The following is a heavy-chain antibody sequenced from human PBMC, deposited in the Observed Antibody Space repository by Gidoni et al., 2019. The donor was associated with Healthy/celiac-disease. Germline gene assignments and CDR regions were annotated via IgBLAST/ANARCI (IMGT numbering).Heavy chain of an antibody. J-gene: IGHJ4*02. V-gene: IGHV3-23*01. Sequence: EVQLLESGGGLVETGGSLRLSWAAAGFTFSSYAMSWVRQAPGKGLEWVSAISGSGGSTYYADSVKGQFTISRDNSKNTLYLQMNSLRAEDTAVYYCAKDAYSSSSAEFDYWGQGTLVTVSS. D-gene: IGHD6-6*01. CDR1: GFTFSSYA. CDR3: AKDAYSSSSAEFDY. CDR2: ISGSGGST.